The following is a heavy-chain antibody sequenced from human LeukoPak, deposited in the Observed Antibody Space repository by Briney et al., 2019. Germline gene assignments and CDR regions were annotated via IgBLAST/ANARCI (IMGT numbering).Heavy chain of an antibody. CDR1: GGTFSSYA. D-gene: IGHD6-13*01. CDR3: ARAPRDLYSSSRGAFDI. CDR2: IIPIFGTA. J-gene: IGHJ3*02. Sequence: SVKVSCKASGGTFSSYAISWVRQAPGQGLEWMGGIIPIFGTANYAQKFQGRVTITADKSTSTAYMELSSLRSEDTAVYYCARAPRDLYSSSRGAFDIWGQGTMVTVSS. V-gene: IGHV1-69*06.